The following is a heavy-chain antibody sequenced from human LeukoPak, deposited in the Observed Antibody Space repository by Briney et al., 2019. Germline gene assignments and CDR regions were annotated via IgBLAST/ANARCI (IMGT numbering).Heavy chain of an antibody. J-gene: IGHJ4*02. CDR1: GGSISSYY. D-gene: IGHD3-10*01. Sequence: SETLSLTCTVSGGSISSYYWSWTRQPPGKGLEWIGYIYYSGSTNYNPSLKSRVTISVDTSKNQFSLKLSSVTAADTAVYYCAIGEYDYFDYWGQGTLVTVSS. CDR2: IYYSGST. V-gene: IGHV4-59*08. CDR3: AIGEYDYFDY.